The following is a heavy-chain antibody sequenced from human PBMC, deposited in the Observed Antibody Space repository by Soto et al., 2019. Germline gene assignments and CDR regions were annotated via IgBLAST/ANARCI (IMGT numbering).Heavy chain of an antibody. J-gene: IGHJ2*01. CDR2: ISGSGGST. Sequence: EVQLLESGGGLVQPGGSLRLSCAASGFTFSSYAMSWVRQAPGKGLEWGSAISGSGGSTYYADSVKGRFTISRDNSKNKLYRQMDSVRAEDTAVYYCAKPGGGSYSRWYFDLWGRGTLVTVSS. CDR1: GFTFSSYA. CDR3: AKPGGGSYSRWYFDL. V-gene: IGHV3-23*01. D-gene: IGHD1-26*01.